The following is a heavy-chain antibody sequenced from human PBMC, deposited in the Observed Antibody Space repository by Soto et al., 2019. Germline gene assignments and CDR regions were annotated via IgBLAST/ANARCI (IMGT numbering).Heavy chain of an antibody. CDR3: VRDSQYSSSLGFDY. Sequence: EVQLVESGGGLVQPGGSLRLSCAASGFTFSSYWMTWVRQAPGKGLEWVANMKQDGSEKYYVDSVKGRFTISRDNAKNSLYLQMSSLRLEDTAVYYCVRDSQYSSSLGFDYWGQGTLVTVSS. CDR1: GFTFSSYW. D-gene: IGHD6-6*01. CDR2: MKQDGSEK. J-gene: IGHJ4*02. V-gene: IGHV3-7*01.